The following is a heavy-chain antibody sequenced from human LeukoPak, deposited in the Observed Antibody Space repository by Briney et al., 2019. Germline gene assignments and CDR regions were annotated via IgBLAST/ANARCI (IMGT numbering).Heavy chain of an antibody. V-gene: IGHV4-59*01. Sequence: SETLSLTCTVSGGSISSYYWSWIRQPPGKGLEWIGYIYYSGSTNYNPSLKSRVTISVDTSKNQFSLKLSSVTAADTAVYYCARVYCSSTSCYRGWWFDPWGQGTLVTVSS. CDR2: IYYSGST. CDR3: ARVYCSSTSCYRGWWFDP. D-gene: IGHD2-2*01. J-gene: IGHJ5*02. CDR1: GGSISSYY.